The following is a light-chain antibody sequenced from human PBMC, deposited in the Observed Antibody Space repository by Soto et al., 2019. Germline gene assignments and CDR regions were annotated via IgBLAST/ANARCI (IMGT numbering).Light chain of an antibody. CDR3: CSHAGSGSEV. CDR1: SSVVGSYNL. CDR2: EVS. Sequence: QSVLTQPASVSGSPGQSITISCTGTSSVVGSYNLVSWYQQYPGKAPKLMIYEVSKRPSGVSNRFSGSKSGNTASLTISGLQGEDEADYYCCSHAGSGSEVFGTGTKVTVL. J-gene: IGLJ1*01. V-gene: IGLV2-23*02.